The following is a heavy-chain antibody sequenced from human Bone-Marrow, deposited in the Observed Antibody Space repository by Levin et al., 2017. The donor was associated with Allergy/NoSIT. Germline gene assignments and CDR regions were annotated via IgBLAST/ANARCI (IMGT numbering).Heavy chain of an antibody. CDR3: ARRRADVGNYGLDV. J-gene: IGHJ6*02. Sequence: GESLKISCRGSGHTFINYWIAWVRQMPGKGLEWMGIIYPDDSDTQYSPSFRGQVTISADKSTNTAYLQWSSLKASDTAIYYCARRRADVGNYGLDVWGQGTTVIVSS. V-gene: IGHV5-51*01. CDR2: IYPDDSDT. D-gene: IGHD2-15*01. CDR1: GHTFINYW.